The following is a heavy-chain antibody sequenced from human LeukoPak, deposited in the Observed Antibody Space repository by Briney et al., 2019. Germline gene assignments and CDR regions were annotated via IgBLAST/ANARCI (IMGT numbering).Heavy chain of an antibody. D-gene: IGHD3-10*01. CDR2: ISAYNGNT. J-gene: IGHJ3*02. CDR1: GYTFTNYG. V-gene: IGHV1-18*01. Sequence: GASVRVSCKASGYTFTNYGISWVRQAPGQGLEWMGWISAYNGNTNYAQKLQGRVTMTTDTSTSTAYMEVRGLRSDDTAMYYCARQSFGSGSRDDALDIWGQGTMVTVSS. CDR3: ARQSFGSGSRDDALDI.